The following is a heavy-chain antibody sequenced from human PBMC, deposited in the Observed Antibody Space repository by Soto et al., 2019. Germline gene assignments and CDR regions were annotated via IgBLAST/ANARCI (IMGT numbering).Heavy chain of an antibody. CDR2: ISYDGGNK. CDR3: ANVRFGRGILSNAMDV. J-gene: IGHJ6*02. V-gene: IGHV3-30*18. D-gene: IGHD3-16*01. Sequence: QPGGSLRLSCAASGFTFRSSGMHWVRQAPGKGLEWVAVISYDGGNKYYGDSVRGRFTISRDNSNNTLYLEMKSLRVEDTAVYYCANVRFGRGILSNAMDVWGQGTTVTVS. CDR1: GFTFRSSG.